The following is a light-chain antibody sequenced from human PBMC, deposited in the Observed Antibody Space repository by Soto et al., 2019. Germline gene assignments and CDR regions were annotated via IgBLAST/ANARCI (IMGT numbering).Light chain of an antibody. CDR1: QSVNTH. V-gene: IGKV3-15*01. Sequence: EIVLTQSPGTLSLSPGERATLSCRASQSVNTHLAWYQQKPGQAPRLLIYGASTRATGIPARFSGSGSGTEFTLTISSLQSEDFAVYYCQQYFNWPPLTFGGGTRVDIK. J-gene: IGKJ4*01. CDR2: GAS. CDR3: QQYFNWPPLT.